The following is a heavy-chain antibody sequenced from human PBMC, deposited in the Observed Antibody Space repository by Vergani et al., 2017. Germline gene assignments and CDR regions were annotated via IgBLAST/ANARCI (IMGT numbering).Heavy chain of an antibody. V-gene: IGHV3-7*01. CDR2: LKQDGSVK. CDR1: GFTFSSYW. CDR3: ARDSGSRGDYYFDY. D-gene: IGHD3-10*01. Sequence: EVQLVESGGGLVQPGGSLRLSCAASGFTFSSYWMSWVRQAPGKGLEWVANLKQDGSVKYYVDSVKGRFTISRDNAKNSLYLQMNSLRAEDTAVYYCARDSGSRGDYYFDYWGQGTLVTVSS. J-gene: IGHJ4*02.